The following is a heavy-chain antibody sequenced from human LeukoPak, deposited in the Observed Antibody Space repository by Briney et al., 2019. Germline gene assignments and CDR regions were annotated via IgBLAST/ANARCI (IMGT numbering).Heavy chain of an antibody. Sequence: GGSLRLSCAASGFTFSSYEMNWVRQAPGKGLEWISYISSRGSTIYYADSVKGQFTISGDNAKNSLYLQMNSLRAEDTAVYYCARDSGSGSYYTGYYGMDVWGKGTTVTVSS. CDR1: GFTFSSYE. J-gene: IGHJ6*04. CDR3: ARDSGSGSYYTGYYGMDV. D-gene: IGHD3-10*01. V-gene: IGHV3-48*03. CDR2: ISSRGSTI.